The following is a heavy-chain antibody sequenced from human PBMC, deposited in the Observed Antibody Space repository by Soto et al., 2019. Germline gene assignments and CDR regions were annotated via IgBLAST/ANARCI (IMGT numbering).Heavy chain of an antibody. CDR2: ISSSSSYI. Sequence: PGGSLRLSCAASGFTFSSYSMNWVRQAPGKGLEWVSSISSSSSYIYYADSVKGRFTISRDNAKNALYLQMNSLRAEDTAVYYCVRDPARRHRAVAGKGINWFDPWGQGTLVT. V-gene: IGHV3-21*01. CDR1: GFTFSSYS. J-gene: IGHJ5*02. D-gene: IGHD6-19*01. CDR3: VRDPARRHRAVAGKGINWFDP.